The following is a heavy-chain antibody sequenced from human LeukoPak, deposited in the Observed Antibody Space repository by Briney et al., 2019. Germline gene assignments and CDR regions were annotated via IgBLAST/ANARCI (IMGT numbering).Heavy chain of an antibody. CDR2: IKQDGSEK. Sequence: GGSLRLSCAASGFTFSSYWMSWVRQAPGKGLEWVANIKQDGSEKYYVDSVKGRFTISRDNAKNSLYLQMNSLRAEDTAVYYCARDQLYCGGPTCYRTGDDSWGQGTLVTVSS. J-gene: IGHJ4*02. V-gene: IGHV3-7*01. D-gene: IGHD2-2*02. CDR3: ARDQLYCGGPTCYRTGDDS. CDR1: GFTFSSYW.